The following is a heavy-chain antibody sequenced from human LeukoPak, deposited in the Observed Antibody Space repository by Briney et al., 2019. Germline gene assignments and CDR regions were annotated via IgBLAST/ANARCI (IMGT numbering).Heavy chain of an antibody. CDR1: GFTFSSYS. V-gene: IGHV3-48*01. CDR2: ISSSSSTI. D-gene: IGHD3-16*02. CDR3: ARDRSGAIVSYDAFDI. J-gene: IGHJ3*02. Sequence: GSLRLSCAASGFTFSSYSMNWVRQAPGKGLEWVSYISSSSSTIYYADSVKGRFTISRDNAKNSLYLQMNSLRAEDTAVYYCARDRSGAIVSYDAFDIWGQGTMVTVSS.